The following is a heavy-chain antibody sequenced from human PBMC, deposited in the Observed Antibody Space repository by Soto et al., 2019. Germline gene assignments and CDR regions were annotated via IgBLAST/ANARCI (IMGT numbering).Heavy chain of an antibody. CDR2: IYYSGST. CDR3: ARQGSHRYRIVS. J-gene: IGHJ4*02. Sequence: PGKGLEWIGYIYYSGSTNYNPSLKSRVTISVDTSKNQFSLKLSSVTAADTAVYYCARQGSHRYRIVSWCQRTLVSVSS. V-gene: IGHV4-59*08. D-gene: IGHD2-2*02.